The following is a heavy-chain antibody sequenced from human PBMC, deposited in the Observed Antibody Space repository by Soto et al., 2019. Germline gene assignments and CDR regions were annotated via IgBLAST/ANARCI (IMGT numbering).Heavy chain of an antibody. V-gene: IGHV3-33*01. Sequence: QVQLVGSGGGVVQPGRSLRLSCAASGFTFSSYGMHWVRQAPGKGLEWVAVIWYDGSNKYYADSVKGRFTISRDNSKNTLYLQMNSLRAEDTAVYYCAGGQLRYFDWLLYYYYYGMDVWGQGTTVTVSS. CDR3: AGGQLRYFDWLLYYYYYGMDV. CDR1: GFTFSSYG. D-gene: IGHD3-9*01. CDR2: IWYDGSNK. J-gene: IGHJ6*02.